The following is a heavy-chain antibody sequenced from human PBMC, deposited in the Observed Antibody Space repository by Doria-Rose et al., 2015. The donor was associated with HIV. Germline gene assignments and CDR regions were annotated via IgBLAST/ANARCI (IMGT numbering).Heavy chain of an antibody. CDR1: GGSFSGYY. CDR2: INHSGST. CDR3: ARGLLRGGWNDVDYYYGMDV. J-gene: IGHJ6*02. D-gene: IGHD1-1*01. Sequence: QVQLQESGAGLVKPSETLSLTCAVFGGSFSGYYWSWIRQPPGKGLEWIGEINHSGSTNYTTSLKSRVSTSFDTSKNLFSLKLSSVTAADTAVYYCARGLLRGGWNDVDYYYGMDVWGQGTTVTVSS. V-gene: IGHV4-34*01.